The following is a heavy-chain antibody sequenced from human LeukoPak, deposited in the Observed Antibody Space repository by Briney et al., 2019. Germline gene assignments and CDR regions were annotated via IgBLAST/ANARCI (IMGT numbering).Heavy chain of an antibody. CDR1: GGTFSSYA. CDR2: IIPIFGTA. Sequence: SVKVSCKASGGTFSSYAISWVRQAPGQGLEWMGGIIPIFGTANYARKFQGRVTITADESTSTAYMELSSLRSEDTAVYYCARGSRADIVVVPAAISPTGGYYYYYMDVWGKGTTVTVSS. J-gene: IGHJ6*03. V-gene: IGHV1-69*13. D-gene: IGHD2-2*02. CDR3: ARGSRADIVVVPAAISPTGGYYYYYMDV.